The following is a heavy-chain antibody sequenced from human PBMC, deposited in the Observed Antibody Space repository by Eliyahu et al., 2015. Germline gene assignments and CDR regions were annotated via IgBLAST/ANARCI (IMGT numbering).Heavy chain of an antibody. D-gene: IGHD3-22*01. J-gene: IGHJ4*02. V-gene: IGHV4-34*01. CDR2: INQSGGT. CDR3: ARRGLLPFDY. Sequence: QVQLQQWGAGLLKPSETLSLTCAVYGGSFSGYYWSWIRQPPGKGLEWIGEINQSGGTNYNPSLKSRVTISVDTSKNQFSLKLSSVTAADTAVYYCARRGLLPFDYWGQGTLVTASS. CDR1: GGSFSGYY.